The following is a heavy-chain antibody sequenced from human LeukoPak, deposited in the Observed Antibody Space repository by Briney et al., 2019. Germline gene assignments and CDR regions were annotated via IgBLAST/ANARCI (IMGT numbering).Heavy chain of an antibody. D-gene: IGHD1-7*01. CDR1: GGSISSYY. V-gene: IGHV4-59*01. Sequence: NPSETLSLTCTVSGGSISSYYWSWIRQPPGKGLEWIGYIYYSGSTNYNPSLKSRVTISVDTSKNQFSLKLSSVTAADTAVYYCARGTTRDCYGMDVWGQGTTVTVSS. CDR3: ARGTTRDCYGMDV. J-gene: IGHJ6*02. CDR2: IYYSGST.